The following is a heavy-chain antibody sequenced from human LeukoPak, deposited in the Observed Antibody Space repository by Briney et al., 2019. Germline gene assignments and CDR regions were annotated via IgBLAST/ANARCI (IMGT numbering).Heavy chain of an antibody. Sequence: PGGSLRLSCAASGFTVSSNYMSWVRQAPGKGPEWVSVIYSGGSTYYADSVKGRFTISRDNSRNTLYLQMNSLRAEDTAVYYCARGHDYGGNSYWGQGTLVTVSS. D-gene: IGHD4-23*01. CDR3: ARGHDYGGNSY. CDR2: IYSGGST. J-gene: IGHJ4*02. CDR1: GFTVSSNY. V-gene: IGHV3-53*01.